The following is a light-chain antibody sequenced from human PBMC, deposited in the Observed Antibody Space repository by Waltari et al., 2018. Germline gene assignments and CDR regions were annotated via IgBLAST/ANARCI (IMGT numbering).Light chain of an antibody. Sequence: DIQMTQSQSSLSASVGDRVVITCRASQAISTYVNWYQHKPGKAPRVLIYGASTLQSGVPARVRGSGSGTEFTLSRSSLEREDFATYYCQESYNTRVTFGEGRRVEIK. CDR2: GAS. CDR1: QAISTY. J-gene: IGKJ5*01. V-gene: IGKV1-39*01. CDR3: QESYNTRVT.